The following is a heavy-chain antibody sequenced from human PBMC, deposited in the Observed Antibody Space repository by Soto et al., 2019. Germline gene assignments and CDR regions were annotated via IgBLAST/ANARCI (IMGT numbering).Heavy chain of an antibody. CDR2: IKSITDGGTT. CDR1: GITFSNAW. V-gene: IGHV3-15*01. Sequence: PRGSLRLSCAASGITFSNAWMTWLRQAPGKGMEWVGRIKSITDGGTTDYAAPVKGRFTISRDASKDTTYLQMNNLKTEDTAVYHCSTDWADVVVVPTTFSMDGGRKGSRVTVGS. J-gene: IGHJ6*04. D-gene: IGHD2-2*01. CDR3: STDWADVVVVPTTFSMDG.